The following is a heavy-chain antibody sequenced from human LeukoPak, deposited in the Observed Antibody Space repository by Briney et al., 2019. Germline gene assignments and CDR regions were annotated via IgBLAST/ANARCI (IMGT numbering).Heavy chain of an antibody. D-gene: IGHD5-24*01. CDR3: ARVGDGYNSGWGPFDY. Sequence: GSSVKVSCKASGGTFSSYAISWVRQAPGQGLEWMGGIIPIFGTANYAQKFQGRVTITTDESTSTAYTELSSLRSEDTAVCYCARVGDGYNSGWGPFDYWGQGTLVTVSS. CDR2: IIPIFGTA. V-gene: IGHV1-69*05. CDR1: GGTFSSYA. J-gene: IGHJ4*02.